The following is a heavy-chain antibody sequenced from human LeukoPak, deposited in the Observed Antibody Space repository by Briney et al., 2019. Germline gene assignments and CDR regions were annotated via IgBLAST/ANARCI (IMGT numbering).Heavy chain of an antibody. CDR3: ARQGCTTTSCHTIDY. CDR1: GYTYTKSW. D-gene: IGHD2-2*02. V-gene: IGHV5-51*01. CDR2: IYPVDSET. J-gene: IGHJ4*02. Sequence: GESLKISCKGSGYTYTKSWIAWVRQMPGEGLELMGIIYPVDSETRYSPSFQGQVTISVDKSISTAYLQWSSLKASDTAMYYCARQGCTTTSCHTIDYWGQGTLVTVSS.